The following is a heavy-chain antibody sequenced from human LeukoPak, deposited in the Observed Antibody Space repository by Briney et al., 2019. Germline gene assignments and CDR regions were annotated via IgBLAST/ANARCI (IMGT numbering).Heavy chain of an antibody. D-gene: IGHD5-24*01. CDR1: GYTFTRYY. V-gene: IGHV1-2*02. Sequence: ASVKVSCKASGYTFTRYYMHWVRQAPGQGLEWMGWINPNSGGTNYAQKFQGRVTMTRDTSISTAYMELSRLRSDDTDVYYCARGSWLQSEFDYWGQGTLVTVSS. CDR2: INPNSGGT. CDR3: ARGSWLQSEFDY. J-gene: IGHJ4*02.